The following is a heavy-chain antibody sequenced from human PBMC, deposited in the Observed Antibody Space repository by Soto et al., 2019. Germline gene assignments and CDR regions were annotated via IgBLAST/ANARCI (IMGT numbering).Heavy chain of an antibody. CDR2: ISAYNGNT. Sequence: QVQLVQSGAEVKKPGASVKVSCKASGYTFTSYGISWVRQAPGQGLEWMGWISAYNGNTKYAQKFQGRVTMTTDTSKSTAYMELRSLRSDDTAVYYCARDTDCSNAACYIGYWGQGTLVTVSS. J-gene: IGHJ4*02. CDR3: ARDTDCSNAACYIGY. V-gene: IGHV1-18*01. CDR1: GYTFTSYG. D-gene: IGHD2-8*01.